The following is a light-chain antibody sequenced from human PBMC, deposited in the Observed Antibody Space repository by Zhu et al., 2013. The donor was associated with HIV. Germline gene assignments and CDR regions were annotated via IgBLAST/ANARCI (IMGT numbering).Light chain of an antibody. CDR2: SSS. V-gene: IGKV3-20*01. CDR1: QSVRSTC. CDR3: QQYGSSFTWT. Sequence: EIVMTQSPATLSVSPGERATLSCRASQSVRSTCLAWYQQKPGQSPRLLIHSSSKRATGIPDRFSGSGSGTEFSLSISRLEPEDFGLYYCQQYGSSFTWTFGQGTKVEMK. J-gene: IGKJ1*01.